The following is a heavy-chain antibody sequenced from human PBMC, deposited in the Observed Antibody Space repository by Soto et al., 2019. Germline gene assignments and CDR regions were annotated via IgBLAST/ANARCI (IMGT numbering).Heavy chain of an antibody. CDR2: ISGSGANT. V-gene: IGHV3-23*01. D-gene: IGHD3-10*01. CDR3: AKAAAYHGSASYFPFDD. Sequence: EVQLLESGGGWVRPGGSWGLSGAASGFSFRSYARIWVRQAPGKGLGWASSISGSGANTYYVDSVKGRFTVSRDNSKNTLYLQMSSLRGEDTAVYKCAKAAAYHGSASYFPFDDWGLGTRVTVSS. CDR1: GFSFRSYA. J-gene: IGHJ4*02.